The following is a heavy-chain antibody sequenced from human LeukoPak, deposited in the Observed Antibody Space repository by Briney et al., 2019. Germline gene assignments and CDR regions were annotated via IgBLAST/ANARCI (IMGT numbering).Heavy chain of an antibody. Sequence: GASVKVSCKASGSTFTSYDINWVRQATGQGLEWMGWMNPNSGYTGYAQKFQGRVTMTRNTSISTAYMELSSLRSEDTAVYYCARGPYYYGSELPFDPWGQGTLVTVSS. CDR3: ARGPYYYGSELPFDP. CDR2: MNPNSGYT. D-gene: IGHD3-10*01. CDR1: GSTFTSYD. J-gene: IGHJ5*02. V-gene: IGHV1-8*01.